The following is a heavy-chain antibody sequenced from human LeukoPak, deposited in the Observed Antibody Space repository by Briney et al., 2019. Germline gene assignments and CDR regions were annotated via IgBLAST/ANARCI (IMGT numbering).Heavy chain of an antibody. D-gene: IGHD6-19*01. J-gene: IGHJ4*02. Sequence: GGSLRLSCAASGFTFNTYSMNWVRQAPGKGLEWVSYITDDNRTIYYADSVEGRFTISRDNAKNSLFLQMNSLRAEDSAVYYCVARGGWARFDYWGQGTLVTVSS. V-gene: IGHV3-48*04. CDR2: ITDDNRTI. CDR3: VARGGWARFDY. CDR1: GFTFNTYS.